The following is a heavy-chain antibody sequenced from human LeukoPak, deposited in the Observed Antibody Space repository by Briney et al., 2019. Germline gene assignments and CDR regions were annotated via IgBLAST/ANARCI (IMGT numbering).Heavy chain of an antibody. D-gene: IGHD3-3*01. Sequence: GGSLRLSCAASGFTFSSYSMNWVRQAPGKGLEWVSSISSSRSYIYYADSVKGRFTISRDNAKNSLYLQMNSLRAEDTAVYYCARGQVWSGYTNNYYYYYGMDVWGQGTTVTVSS. V-gene: IGHV3-21*01. J-gene: IGHJ6*02. CDR3: ARGQVWSGYTNNYYYYYGMDV. CDR2: ISSSRSYI. CDR1: GFTFSSYS.